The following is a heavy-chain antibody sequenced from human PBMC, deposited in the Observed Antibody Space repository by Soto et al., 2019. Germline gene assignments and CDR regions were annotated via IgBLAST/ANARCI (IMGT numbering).Heavy chain of an antibody. D-gene: IGHD1-1*01. CDR1: GGTFSSYI. CDR2: IIPILGIA. Sequence: SVKVSCKASGGTFSSYIISWVRQAPGQGLEWMGRIIPILGIANYAQKFQGRVTITADKSTSTAYMELSSLRSEDTAVYYCARSTTYYYYMDVWGKGTTVTVSS. CDR3: ARSTTYYYYMDV. V-gene: IGHV1-69*02. J-gene: IGHJ6*03.